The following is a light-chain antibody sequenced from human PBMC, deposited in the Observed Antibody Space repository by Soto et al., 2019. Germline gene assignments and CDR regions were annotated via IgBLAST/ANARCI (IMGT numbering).Light chain of an antibody. CDR3: RQNYSSPRT. CDR2: GAS. J-gene: IGKJ3*01. CDR1: QTINNY. Sequence: DIQMTQSPSSLPASIGDRVTITCRASQTINNYLNWYQQGAGKAPKLLISGASSLQTGVPSRFIGSGSGTDFTLTISSLQPEDFSTYVCRQNYSSPRTFGPGTKVYVK. V-gene: IGKV1-39*01.